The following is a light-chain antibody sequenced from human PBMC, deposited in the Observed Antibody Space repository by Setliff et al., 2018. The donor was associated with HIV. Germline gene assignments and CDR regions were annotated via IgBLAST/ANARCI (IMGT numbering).Light chain of an antibody. Sequence: QSVLSQPASVSGSPGQSITISCTGTSSDVGGYNYVSWYQQHPAKAPKLILYEVRNRPSGVSNRFSGSKSGNTASLTISGLQAEDEADYYCSSYAITNTLPFGTGTKVTVL. V-gene: IGLV2-14*01. CDR3: SSYAITNTLP. CDR1: SSDVGGYNY. J-gene: IGLJ1*01. CDR2: EVR.